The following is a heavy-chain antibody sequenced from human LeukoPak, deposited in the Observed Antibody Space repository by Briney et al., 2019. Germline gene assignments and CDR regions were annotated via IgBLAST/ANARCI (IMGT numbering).Heavy chain of an antibody. Sequence: PSETLSLTCAVSGGSISSGGYSWSWIRQPPGKGLEWIGYIYHSGSTYYNPSPKSRVAISVDRSKNQFSLKLSSVTAADTAVYYCARGGTYYYGSGSDWFAPWGQGTLVTVSS. CDR2: IYHSGST. D-gene: IGHD3-10*01. J-gene: IGHJ5*02. CDR3: ARGGTYYYGSGSDWFAP. CDR1: GGSISSGGYS. V-gene: IGHV4-30-2*01.